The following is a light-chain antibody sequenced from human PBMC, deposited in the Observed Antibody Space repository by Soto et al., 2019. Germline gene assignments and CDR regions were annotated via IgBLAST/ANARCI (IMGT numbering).Light chain of an antibody. J-gene: IGKJ1*01. CDR1: QSVSSW. Sequence: DIQMTQSPSTLSASVGDRVTITCRANQSVSSWLAWYQQKPGRAPKLLIYKASTLESGVPSRFSGSGSGTEFTLTISSLQPHDFATYYCQQYDSYSWTFGQGTKVEIK. CDR3: QQYDSYSWT. CDR2: KAS. V-gene: IGKV1-5*03.